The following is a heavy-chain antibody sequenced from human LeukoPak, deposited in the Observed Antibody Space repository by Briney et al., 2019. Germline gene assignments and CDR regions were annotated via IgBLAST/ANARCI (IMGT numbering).Heavy chain of an antibody. J-gene: IGHJ6*03. CDR2: IYHSGST. CDR1: GYSISSGYY. D-gene: IGHD2-2*01. V-gene: IGHV4-38-2*01. Sequence: PSETLSLTCAVSGYSISSGYYWGWIRQPPGKGLEWIGSIYHSGSTYYNPSLKSRVTISVDTSKNQFSLKLSSVTAANTAVYYCARARPAYCSSTSCYAAIYYYMDVWGKGTTVTVSS. CDR3: ARARPAYCSSTSCYAAIYYYMDV.